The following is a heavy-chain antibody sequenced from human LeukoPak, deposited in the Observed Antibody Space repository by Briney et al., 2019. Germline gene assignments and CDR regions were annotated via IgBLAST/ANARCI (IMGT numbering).Heavy chain of an antibody. D-gene: IGHD1-26*01. CDR1: GDSVSSGGYY. J-gene: IGHJ4*02. V-gene: IGHV4-31*03. CDR2: IYYSGST. CDR3: ARVTSGSYYPFDC. Sequence: SETLSLTCTVSGDSVSSGGYYWSWVRQHPAKGLEWVGYIYYSGSTYYNPSLKSRVTISVDTSENQFSLMLSSVTAADTAVYYCARVTSGSYYPFDCWGQGTLVTVSS.